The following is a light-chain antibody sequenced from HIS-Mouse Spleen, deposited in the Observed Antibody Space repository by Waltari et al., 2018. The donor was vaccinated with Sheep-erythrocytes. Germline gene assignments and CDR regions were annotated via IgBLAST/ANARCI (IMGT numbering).Light chain of an antibody. J-gene: IGKJ5*01. CDR1: QSISSW. CDR2: KAS. V-gene: IGKV1-5*03. CDR3: QQANSFPIT. Sequence: TQSPSTLSASVGDRVTITCRASQSISSWLAWYQQKPGKAPKLLIYKASSLESGVPSRFSGSGSGTEFTLTISSLQPEDFATYYCQQANSFPITFGQGTRLEIK.